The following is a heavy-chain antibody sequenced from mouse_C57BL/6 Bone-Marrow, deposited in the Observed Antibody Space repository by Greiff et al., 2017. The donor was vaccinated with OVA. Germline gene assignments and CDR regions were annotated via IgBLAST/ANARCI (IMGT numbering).Heavy chain of an antibody. CDR3: ASVYYSKGAWFAY. CDR1: GYAFSSSW. V-gene: IGHV1-82*01. Sequence: VQLVESGPELVKPGASVKISCKASGYAFSSSWMNWVKQRPGQGLAWIGRIYPGDGDTNYNGKFKGKATLTADKSSSTAYMQLSSLTSEDSAVYFCASVYYSKGAWFAYWGQGTLVTVSA. J-gene: IGHJ3*01. CDR2: IYPGDGDT. D-gene: IGHD2-5*01.